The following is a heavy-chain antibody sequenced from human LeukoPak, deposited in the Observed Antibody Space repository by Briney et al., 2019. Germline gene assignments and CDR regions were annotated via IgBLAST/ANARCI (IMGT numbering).Heavy chain of an antibody. Sequence: GGSLRLSCAASGFTFSSYSINWVRQAPGKGLEWVSYISSTSSAKYYADSVKGRFTISRDNAKNSLYLQMNSLRAEDTAVYYCARVIGSYGDSAYWGQGTLVTVSS. CDR2: ISSTSSAK. CDR1: GFTFSSYS. CDR3: ARVIGSYGDSAY. J-gene: IGHJ4*02. V-gene: IGHV3-48*04. D-gene: IGHD3-16*01.